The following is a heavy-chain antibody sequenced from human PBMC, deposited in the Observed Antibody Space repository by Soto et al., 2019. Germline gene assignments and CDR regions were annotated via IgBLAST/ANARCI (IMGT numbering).Heavy chain of an antibody. V-gene: IGHV4-30-4*01. CDR3: ARTTSYDYFDY. Sequence: QVQLQESGPGLVKPSQTLSLTCTVSGGSIRGGDYFWSWIRQPPGKGLEWIGYIYYSGSTHYNPSLRSRVSISVDTSKNQFSLKLSSVTAADTAVYYCARTTSYDYFDYWGQGTLVTVSS. CDR2: IYYSGST. D-gene: IGHD1-1*01. J-gene: IGHJ4*02. CDR1: GGSIRGGDYF.